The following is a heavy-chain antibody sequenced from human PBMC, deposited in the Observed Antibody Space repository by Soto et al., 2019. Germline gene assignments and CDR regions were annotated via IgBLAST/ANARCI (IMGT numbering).Heavy chain of an antibody. D-gene: IGHD4-17*01. CDR3: AKDTIIETTVTTGDYYYYYGMDV. Sequence: GGSLRLSCAASGFTFSSYAMSWVRQAPGKGLEWVSAISGSGGSTYYADSVKGRFTISRDNSKNTLYLQMNSLRAEDTAVYYCAKDTIIETTVTTGDYYYYYGMDVWGQGTTVTVSS. CDR1: GFTFSSYA. V-gene: IGHV3-23*01. CDR2: ISGSGGST. J-gene: IGHJ6*02.